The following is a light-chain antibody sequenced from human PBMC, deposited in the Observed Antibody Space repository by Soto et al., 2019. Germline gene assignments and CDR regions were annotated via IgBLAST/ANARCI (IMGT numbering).Light chain of an antibody. Sequence: EIVMTQSPATLSLSPGERGSLSCGASQSVSSSYVAWYQHKPGLAPRLLIHDTSSRAIGIPDRLSGSKSGTNFTLTIRRMEPEDVGMYYCQQYGSSPITFGQGTRLDMK. CDR2: DTS. CDR3: QQYGSSPIT. J-gene: IGKJ5*01. V-gene: IGKV3D-20*01. CDR1: QSVSSSY.